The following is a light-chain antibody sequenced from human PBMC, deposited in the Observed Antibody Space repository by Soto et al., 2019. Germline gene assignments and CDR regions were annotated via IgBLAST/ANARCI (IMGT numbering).Light chain of an antibody. V-gene: IGLV1-51*01. Sequence: QAVLTQPPSVSAAPGQKVTISCSGSSSNIGIDYVSWYQQIPGTAPKLLIYDNHHRPSGIPDRFSGSKSGTSATLGITGLQTGDEADYYCGTWDSSLSAVVFGGGTKLTVL. CDR1: SSNIGIDY. CDR3: GTWDSSLSAVV. CDR2: DNH. J-gene: IGLJ3*02.